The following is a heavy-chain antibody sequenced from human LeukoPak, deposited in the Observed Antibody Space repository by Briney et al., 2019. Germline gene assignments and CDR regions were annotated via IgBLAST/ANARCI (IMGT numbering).Heavy chain of an antibody. D-gene: IGHD4/OR15-4a*01. CDR3: ARGYGENYLNY. Sequence: GGSLRLSCEPSGFTFNSYAMHWVRQAPGKGLQWVAFIRYGGSDKYYADSVKGRFTISRDNSKNMLYLQLNSLIPDDMAVYYCARGYGENYLNYWGQGTLVTVST. V-gene: IGHV3-30*02. J-gene: IGHJ4*02. CDR1: GFTFNSYA. CDR2: IRYGGSDK.